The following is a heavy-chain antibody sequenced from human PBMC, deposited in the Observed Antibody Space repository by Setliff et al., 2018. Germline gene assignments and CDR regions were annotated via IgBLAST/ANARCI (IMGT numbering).Heavy chain of an antibody. Sequence: GGSLRLSCAASGFTFSSCAMHWVRQAPGKGLEWVAVISYDGINNYYADSVKGRLTISRDNSKNTLYLHMNSLRAEDTALYYCAKDRVPDNIWDFDSWGPGTLVTVSS. J-gene: IGHJ5*01. CDR2: ISYDGINN. CDR1: GFTFSSCA. CDR3: AKDRVPDNIWDFDS. D-gene: IGHD1-26*01. V-gene: IGHV3-30*07.